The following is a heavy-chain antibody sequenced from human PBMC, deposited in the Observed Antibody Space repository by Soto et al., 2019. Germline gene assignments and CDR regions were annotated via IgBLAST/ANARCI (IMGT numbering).Heavy chain of an antibody. J-gene: IGHJ4*02. CDR3: ARDSIAAAGTGYFDY. CDR1: GGTFSSYA. V-gene: IGHV1-69*13. D-gene: IGHD6-13*01. CDR2: IIPIFGTA. Sequence: SVKVSCKASGGTFSSYAISWVRQAPGQGLEWMGGIIPIFGTANYAQKFQGRVTITADESTSTAYMELSSLRSEDTAVYYCARDSIAAAGTGYFDYWGQGTLVTVSS.